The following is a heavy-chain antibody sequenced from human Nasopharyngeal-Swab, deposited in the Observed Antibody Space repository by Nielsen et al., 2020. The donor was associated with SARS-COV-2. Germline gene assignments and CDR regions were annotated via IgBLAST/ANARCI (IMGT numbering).Heavy chain of an antibody. V-gene: IGHV3-53*01. Sequence: WIRQPPGKGLEWVSVIYSGGSTYYADSVKGRFTISRDNSKNTLYLQMNSLRAEDTAVYYCARDYRLGYFDWSYYYYGMDVWGQGTTVTVSS. J-gene: IGHJ6*02. D-gene: IGHD3-9*01. CDR2: IYSGGST. CDR3: ARDYRLGYFDWSYYYYGMDV.